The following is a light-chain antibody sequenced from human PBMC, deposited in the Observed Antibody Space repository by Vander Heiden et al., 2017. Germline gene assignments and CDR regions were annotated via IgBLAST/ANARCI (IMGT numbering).Light chain of an antibody. CDR3: QQDGSPPFT. V-gene: IGKV3-20*01. Sequence: EIVLTQSPGTLSLSPGERATLSCRASQSVSSNFLAWFQQKPGQAPRLLIYGASSRATGIPDRFSGSGSGTDFTLTISRLEPEDFAVYYCQQDGSPPFTFGGGTKVEI. CDR2: GAS. CDR1: QSVSSNF. J-gene: IGKJ4*01.